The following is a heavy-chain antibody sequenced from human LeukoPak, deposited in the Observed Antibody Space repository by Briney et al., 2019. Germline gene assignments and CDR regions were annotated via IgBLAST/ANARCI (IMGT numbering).Heavy chain of an antibody. CDR1: GYTFTSYG. Sequence: ASVKVSCKASGYTFTSYGISWVRQAPGQGLEWMGWISAYNGNTNYAQKLQGRVTMTTDTSTSTAYMELRSLGSDDTAVYYCARHRVGDGYNYGLFDYWGQGTLVTVSS. CDR2: ISAYNGNT. J-gene: IGHJ4*02. CDR3: ARHRVGDGYNYGLFDY. D-gene: IGHD5-24*01. V-gene: IGHV1-18*01.